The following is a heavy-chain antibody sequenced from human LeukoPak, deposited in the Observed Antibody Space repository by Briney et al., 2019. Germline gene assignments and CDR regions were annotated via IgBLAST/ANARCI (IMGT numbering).Heavy chain of an antibody. J-gene: IGHJ5*02. CDR2: IYYTGNT. V-gene: IGHV4-30-4*08. CDR3: ARVGLHSGSYYWFDP. CDR1: GDSISSGDYY. Sequence: SETLSLTCTVSGDSISSGDYYWSWIRQPPGKGLEWIGYIYYTGNTYYNPSLKSRVTISADTSKNQFSLKLTSVTAADTAVYYCARVGLHSGSYYWFDPWGRGTLVTVSS. D-gene: IGHD1-26*01.